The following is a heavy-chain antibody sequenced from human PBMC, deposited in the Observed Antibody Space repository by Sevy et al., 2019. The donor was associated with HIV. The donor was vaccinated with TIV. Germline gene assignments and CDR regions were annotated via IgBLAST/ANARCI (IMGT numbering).Heavy chain of an antibody. CDR3: ARSPQAGQLNYYYYMDV. J-gene: IGHJ6*03. Sequence: SETLSLTCTVSGGSISSSSYYWGWIRQPPGKGLEWIGSIYYSGSTYYNPSLKSRVTISVDTSKNQFSLKLSSVTAADTAVYYCARSPQAGQLNYYYYMDVWGKGTTVTVSS. V-gene: IGHV4-39*01. CDR2: IYYSGST. CDR1: GGSISSSSYY. D-gene: IGHD6-19*01.